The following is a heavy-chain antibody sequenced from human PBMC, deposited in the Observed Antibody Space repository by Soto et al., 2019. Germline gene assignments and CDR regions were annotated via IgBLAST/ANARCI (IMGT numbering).Heavy chain of an antibody. J-gene: IGHJ5*02. Sequence: GGSLRLSCAASGFTFSSYTMNWVRQAPGKGLEWVSSISSSGDYTYYADSMKGRVTISRDNAKNSLYLRVTSLRAEDTAFYYCARETGYTTTWTNWFDPWGQGTLVTVSS. CDR1: GFTFSSYT. CDR2: ISSSGDYT. CDR3: ARETGYTTTWTNWFDP. D-gene: IGHD6-13*01. V-gene: IGHV3-21*01.